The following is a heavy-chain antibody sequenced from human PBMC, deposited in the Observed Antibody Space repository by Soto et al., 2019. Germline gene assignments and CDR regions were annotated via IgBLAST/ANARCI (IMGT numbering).Heavy chain of an antibody. CDR2: IYPGDSDT. CDR3: AGGGVRGVITRTRDYYGMDV. CDR1: GYSFTSYW. D-gene: IGHD3-10*01. J-gene: IGHJ6*02. V-gene: IGHV5-51*01. Sequence: GESLKISCKGSGYSFTSYWIGWVRQMPGKGLEWMAIIYPGDSDTRYSPSFQGQVTISADKSISTAYLQWSSLKASDTAMYYCAGGGVRGVITRTRDYYGMDVWGQGTTVTRLL.